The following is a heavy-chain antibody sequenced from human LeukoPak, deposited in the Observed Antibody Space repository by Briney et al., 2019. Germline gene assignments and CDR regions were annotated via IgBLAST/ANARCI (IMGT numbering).Heavy chain of an antibody. J-gene: IGHJ4*02. CDR3: TSGVGNLDY. Sequence: GGSLRLSCAASGFTFINAWMTWVRQAPGKGLEWVGRIQSTTNGGTPDYATPVKGRFTISRDHSKNTLYLQMNSLKTEDTAVYYCTSGVGNLDYWGQGALVTVSS. V-gene: IGHV3-15*01. D-gene: IGHD1-26*01. CDR1: GFTFINAW. CDR2: IQSTTNGGTP.